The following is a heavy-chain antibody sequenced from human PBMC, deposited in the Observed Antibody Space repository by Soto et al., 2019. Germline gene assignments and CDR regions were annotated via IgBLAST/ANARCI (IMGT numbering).Heavy chain of an antibody. D-gene: IGHD1-26*01. Sequence: GGSLRLSCAASGFTFSDYYMSWIRQAPGMGLEWVSYISSSGSTIYYADSVKGRFTISRDNAKNSLYLQMNSLRAEDTAVYYCARDRWDYYYYMDVWGKGTTVTVSS. CDR3: ARDRWDYYYYMDV. CDR2: ISSSGSTI. J-gene: IGHJ6*03. CDR1: GFTFSDYY. V-gene: IGHV3-11*01.